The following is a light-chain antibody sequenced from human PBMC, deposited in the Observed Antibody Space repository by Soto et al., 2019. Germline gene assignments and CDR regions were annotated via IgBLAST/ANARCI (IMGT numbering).Light chain of an antibody. Sequence: EIELTQSPGTLSLSPGERATLSCRASQSINSNYLAWYQLKPGQAPRLLIYGASIRATAIPERFSGSVSGTDFTLTISRLDPEDFAVYFCQQYGTSPRTFGQGTKVEIK. CDR1: QSINSNY. V-gene: IGKV3-20*01. CDR2: GAS. CDR3: QQYGTSPRT. J-gene: IGKJ1*01.